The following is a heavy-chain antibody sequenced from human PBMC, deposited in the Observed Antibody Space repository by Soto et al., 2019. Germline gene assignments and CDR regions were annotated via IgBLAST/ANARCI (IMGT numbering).Heavy chain of an antibody. Sequence: PGXSLRLSCAASGLTFSASAIHWVHQASGKGLEWVGRIRSKANSYATAYAASVKGRFTISRDDSKNTAYLQMNSLKTEDTAVYYCTSSFRGAPMGGQGTLVTVSS. CDR2: IRSKANSYAT. CDR3: TSSFRGAPM. D-gene: IGHD3-10*01. V-gene: IGHV3-73*01. J-gene: IGHJ4*02. CDR1: GLTFSASA.